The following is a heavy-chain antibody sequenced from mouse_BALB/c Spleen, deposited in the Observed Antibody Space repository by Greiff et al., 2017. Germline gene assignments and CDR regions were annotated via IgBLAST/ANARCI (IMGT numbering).Heavy chain of an antibody. Sequence: EVQLVESGGGLVQPGGSRKLSCAASGFTFSSFGMHWVRQAPEKGLEWVAYISSGSSTIYYADTVKGRFTISRDNPKNTLFLQMTSLRSEDTAMYYCARYGSSYFDYWGQGTTLPVSS. CDR2: ISSGSSTI. J-gene: IGHJ2*01. D-gene: IGHD1-1*01. CDR1: GFTFSSFG. V-gene: IGHV5-17*02. CDR3: ARYGSSYFDY.